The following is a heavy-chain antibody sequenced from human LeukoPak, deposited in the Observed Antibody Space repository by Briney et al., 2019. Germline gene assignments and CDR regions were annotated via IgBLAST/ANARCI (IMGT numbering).Heavy chain of an antibody. CDR1: GATFSNYP. CDR3: ARETTVTRVFDS. D-gene: IGHD4-17*01. Sequence: SVKVSCKASGATFSNYPISWVRQAPGQGLEYMGAIIPIFGPPNYAQKFQDRVTFTADKSTSTAYMELRSLRSDDTAVYYCARETTVTRVFDSWGQGTLVTVSS. J-gene: IGHJ5*01. V-gene: IGHV1-69*06. CDR2: IIPIFGPP.